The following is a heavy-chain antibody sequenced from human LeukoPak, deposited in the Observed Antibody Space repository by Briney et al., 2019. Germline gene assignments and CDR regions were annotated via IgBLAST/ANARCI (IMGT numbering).Heavy chain of an antibody. V-gene: IGHV4-39*01. CDR3: ARRSSSYYFDY. Sequence: SETLSLTCTVSGGSISSSSYYWGWIRQPPGKGLEWIGSIYYTGSTFYNPSLKSRVTISVDTSKNQFSLKLASVTAADTAVYYCARRSSSYYFDYWGQGTLVAVSS. CDR2: IYYTGST. J-gene: IGHJ4*02. CDR1: GGSISSSSYY.